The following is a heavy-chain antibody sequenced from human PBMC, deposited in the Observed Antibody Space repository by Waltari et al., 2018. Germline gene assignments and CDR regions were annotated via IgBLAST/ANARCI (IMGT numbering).Heavy chain of an antibody. CDR3: ARDPTVIRFLEGPPPGLDY. D-gene: IGHD3-3*01. Sequence: QLQLQESGPGLVKPSETLSLTCTVSGGSISSSSYYWGWLRQPPGQGLEWIGRSYYSGSTYYNPSLKSRVTMSVDTSKNQFSLKLSSVTAADTAVYYCARDPTVIRFLEGPPPGLDYWGQGTLVTVSS. V-gene: IGHV4-39*07. CDR2: SYYSGST. J-gene: IGHJ4*02. CDR1: GGSISSSSYY.